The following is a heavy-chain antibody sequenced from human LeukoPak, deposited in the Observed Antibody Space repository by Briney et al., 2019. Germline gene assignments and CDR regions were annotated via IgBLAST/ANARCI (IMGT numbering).Heavy chain of an antibody. J-gene: IGHJ2*01. Sequence: ASVKVSCKASGYSFTGYYMHWVRQAPGQGLEWMGWINPNSGGTNYAQKFQGRVTMTRDTSISTAYMELSRPRSEDTAVYYCARDPSYWYFDLWGRGTLVTVSS. CDR1: GYSFTGYY. CDR3: ARDPSYWYFDL. V-gene: IGHV1-2*02. CDR2: INPNSGGT.